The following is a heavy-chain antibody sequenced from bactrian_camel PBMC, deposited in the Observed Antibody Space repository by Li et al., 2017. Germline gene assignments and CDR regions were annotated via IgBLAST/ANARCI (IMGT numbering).Heavy chain of an antibody. CDR1: GYSYRSNC. Sequence: HVQLVESGGGSVEIGGSLRLSCASSGYSYRSNCLAWFRQRPEKAREGVAILWTGDGATFYSHSVKGRLTITHDNTKNTHFLEMNNLQPDDSAMYYCAADESPRWGPACADALTYWGQGTQVTVS. CDR3: AADESPRWGPACADALTY. D-gene: IGHD5*01. J-gene: IGHJ4*01. V-gene: IGHV3S1*01. CDR2: LWTGDGAT.